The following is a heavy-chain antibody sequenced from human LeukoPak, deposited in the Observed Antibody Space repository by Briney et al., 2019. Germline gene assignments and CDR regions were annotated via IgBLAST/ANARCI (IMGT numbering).Heavy chain of an antibody. Sequence: GGSLRLSCAASGFTFSDFWVHWVRHAPGKGPEWLSRASKDGSHTVYADSAKGRFTASRDNTKNTVYLEVTNLRPEDTAVYYCTRGGYSGSYYRFSWGQGTPVTVAS. V-gene: IGHV3-74*01. CDR2: ASKDGSHT. D-gene: IGHD6-25*01. CDR1: GFTFSDFW. CDR3: TRGGYSGSYYRFS. J-gene: IGHJ4*02.